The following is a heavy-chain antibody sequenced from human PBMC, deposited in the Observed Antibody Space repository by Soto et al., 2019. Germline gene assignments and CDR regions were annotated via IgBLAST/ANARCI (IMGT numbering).Heavy chain of an antibody. CDR2: ISAYNGNT. J-gene: IGHJ5*02. Sequence: ASVKVSCKASGYTFTSYGISWVRQAPGQGLEWMGWISAYNGNTNYAQKLQGRVTMTTDTSTSTAYMELRSLRSDDTAVYYCGRGHVSRAVAGSWFDPWGQGTLVTVSS. V-gene: IGHV1-18*01. CDR3: GRGHVSRAVAGSWFDP. D-gene: IGHD6-19*01. CDR1: GYTFTSYG.